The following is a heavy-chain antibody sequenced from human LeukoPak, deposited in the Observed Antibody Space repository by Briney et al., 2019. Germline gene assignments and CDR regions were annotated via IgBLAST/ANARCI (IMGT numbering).Heavy chain of an antibody. V-gene: IGHV1-2*02. CDR3: AQEEYSGSSGDY. D-gene: IGHD1-26*01. CDR2: INPNSGGT. J-gene: IGHJ4*02. CDR1: GYTFTGYY. Sequence: GASVKVSCKASGYTFTGYYMHWVRQAPGQGLEWMGWINPNSGGTNYAQKFQGRVTMTRDTSISTAYMELSSLRSEDTAVYYCAQEEYSGSSGDYWGQGTLVTVSS.